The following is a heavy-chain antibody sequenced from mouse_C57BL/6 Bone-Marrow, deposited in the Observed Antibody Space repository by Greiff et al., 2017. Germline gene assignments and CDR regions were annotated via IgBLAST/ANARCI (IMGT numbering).Heavy chain of an antibody. CDR2: ISSGSSTI. D-gene: IGHD1-1*01. V-gene: IGHV5-17*01. Sequence: EVMLVESGGGLVKPGGSLKLSCAASGFTFSDYGMHWVRQAPEKGLEWVAYISSGSSTIYYADTVKGRFPISRDNAKNTLFLQMTSLRSEDTAMYYCAITTVPYWYFDVWGTGTTVTVSS. CDR3: AITTVPYWYFDV. J-gene: IGHJ1*03. CDR1: GFTFSDYG.